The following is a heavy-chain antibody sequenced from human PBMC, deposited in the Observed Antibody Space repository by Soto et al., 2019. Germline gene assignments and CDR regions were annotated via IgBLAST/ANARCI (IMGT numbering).Heavy chain of an antibody. CDR2: TYYRSKWCN. CDR3: ARNGGAYFNY. D-gene: IGHD2-8*01. CDR1: GDSVSSNSAT. Sequence: SQTLSLTCAISGDSVSSNSATWNWIRQSPSRGLEWLGRTYYRSKWCNDYALSVKGRMTINPDTSKNQFSLQLNSVTPEDTAVYYCARNGGAYFNYWGQGTLVTVSS. J-gene: IGHJ4*02. V-gene: IGHV6-1*01.